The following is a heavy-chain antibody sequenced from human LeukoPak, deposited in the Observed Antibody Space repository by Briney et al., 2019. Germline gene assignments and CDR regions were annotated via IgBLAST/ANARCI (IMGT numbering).Heavy chain of an antibody. Sequence: SETLSLTCTVSGGSISSSGYYWDWIRQPPGKGLEWIASIYYSGSTYYNPSLKSRVTISVDTSKNQLSLKLSSLTAADTAVYYCARHEYSGSYYGLSWFDPWGRGTLVTVSS. J-gene: IGHJ5*02. CDR1: GGSISSSGYY. CDR2: IYYSGST. V-gene: IGHV4-39*01. CDR3: ARHEYSGSYYGLSWFDP. D-gene: IGHD1-26*01.